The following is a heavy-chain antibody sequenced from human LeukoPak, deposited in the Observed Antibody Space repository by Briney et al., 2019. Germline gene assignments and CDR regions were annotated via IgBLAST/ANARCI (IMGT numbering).Heavy chain of an antibody. CDR2: IYYSGST. J-gene: IGHJ4*02. CDR3: ARGGSTVVSPFDY. CDR1: GGSNSSYY. D-gene: IGHD4-23*01. Sequence: SETLSLTCTVSGGSNSSYYWSWIRQPPGKGLEWIGYIYYSGSTNYNPSLKSRVTISVDTSKNQFSLKLSSVTAADTAVYYCARGGSTVVSPFDYWGQGTLVTVSS. V-gene: IGHV4-59*01.